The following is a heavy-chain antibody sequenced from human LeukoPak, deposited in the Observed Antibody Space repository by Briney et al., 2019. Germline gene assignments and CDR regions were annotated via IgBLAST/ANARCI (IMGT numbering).Heavy chain of an antibody. CDR2: IYSDGSA. J-gene: IGHJ4*02. CDR1: GVSVSSNC. Sequence: GGSLRLSCAASGVSVSSNCMSWVRQAPGKGLEWVSLIYSDGSAYYADSVKGRFTIARDNSKNTLYLQMNSLRAEDTAIYYCAKGSAQWELYDYWGQGTLVTVSS. V-gene: IGHV3-53*01. D-gene: IGHD4-23*01. CDR3: AKGSAQWELYDY.